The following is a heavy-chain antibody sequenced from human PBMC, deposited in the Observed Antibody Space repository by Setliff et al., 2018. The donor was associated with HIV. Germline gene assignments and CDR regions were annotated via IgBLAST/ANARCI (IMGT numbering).Heavy chain of an antibody. CDR2: IYTSGST. V-gene: IGHV4-4*09. CDR3: ARLDCSSSSGFVDY. D-gene: IGHD2-2*01. CDR1: GDSTSTYC. Sequence: SETLSLTCTVSGDSTSTYCWIWIRQPPGKGLEWIGNIYTSGSTNYNPSLKSRVTISVDTSKNQFSLKLSSVTAADTAVYYCARLDCSSSSGFVDYWGQGTLVTVSS. J-gene: IGHJ4*02.